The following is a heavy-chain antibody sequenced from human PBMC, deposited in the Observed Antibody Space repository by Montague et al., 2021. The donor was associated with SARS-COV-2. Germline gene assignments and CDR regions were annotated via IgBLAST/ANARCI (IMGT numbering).Heavy chain of an antibody. CDR2: IDHGGNT. J-gene: IGHJ4*02. Sequence: SETLSLTCAVYRGSFHIFSWGWIRQSPGKGLEWIGEIDHGGNTKYNPSLESRVTISVDTSKNQFSLKLSSVTAADTAVYYCDGSSEEEYYFDYWGQGTLVTVSS. CDR3: DGSSEEEYYFDY. D-gene: IGHD3-22*01. CDR1: RGSFHIFS. V-gene: IGHV4-34*01.